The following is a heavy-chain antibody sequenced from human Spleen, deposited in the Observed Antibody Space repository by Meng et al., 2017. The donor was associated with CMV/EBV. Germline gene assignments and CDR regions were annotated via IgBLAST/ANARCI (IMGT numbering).Heavy chain of an antibody. CDR3: ARAGGIAATNYYYYYGMDV. CDR1: GYTFTSYY. Sequence: ASVKVSCKASGYTFTSYYMHWVRQAPGQGLEWMGIINPSGGSTSYAQKFQGRVTMTRDTSTSTVYMELSSLRSEDTAVYYCARAGGIAATNYYYYYGMDVWGQGTTVTVS. D-gene: IGHD6-25*01. J-gene: IGHJ6*02. V-gene: IGHV1-46*01. CDR2: INPSGGST.